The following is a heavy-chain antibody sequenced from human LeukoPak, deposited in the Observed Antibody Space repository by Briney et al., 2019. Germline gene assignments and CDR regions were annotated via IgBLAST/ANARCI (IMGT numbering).Heavy chain of an antibody. D-gene: IGHD6-19*01. CDR2: IYYSGST. V-gene: IGHV4-30-4*01. CDR3: ARRIAVAGKLQHYFDY. CDR1: GGSISSGDYY. Sequence: SQTLSLTCTVSGGSISSGDYYWSWIRQPPGKGLEWIGYIYYSGSTYYNPSLKSRVTISVDTSKNQFSLKLSSVTAADTAVYYCARRIAVAGKLQHYFDYWGQGTLVTVSS. J-gene: IGHJ4*02.